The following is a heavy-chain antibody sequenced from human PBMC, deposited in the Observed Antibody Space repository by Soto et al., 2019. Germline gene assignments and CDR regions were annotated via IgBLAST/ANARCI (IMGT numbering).Heavy chain of an antibody. CDR1: GGSISSGGYY. CDR2: IYYST. D-gene: IGHD3-16*02. J-gene: IGHJ6*02. CDR3: ARDYRASYPAYYYYGMDV. Sequence: QVQLQESGPGLVKPSQTLSLTCTVSGGSISSGGYYWSWIHQHPGKGLEWIGYIYYSTYYNPSLKSRVTISVDTSKNQFSLKLSSVTAADTAVYYCARDYRASYPAYYYYGMDVWGQGTTVTVSS. V-gene: IGHV4-31*03.